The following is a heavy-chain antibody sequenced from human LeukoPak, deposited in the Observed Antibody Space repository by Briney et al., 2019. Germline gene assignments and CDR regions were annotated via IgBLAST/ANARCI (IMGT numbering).Heavy chain of an antibody. J-gene: IGHJ4*02. D-gene: IGHD2-2*01. CDR1: GGSISSGGYY. Sequence: PSQTLSLTCTVSGGSISSGGYYWSWIRQHPGKGLEWIGYIYYSGSTYYNPSLKSRVTISVDTSKNQFSLKLSSVTAADTAVYYCARSCWGSSTSCNDYWGQGTLVTVSS. CDR3: ARSCWGSSTSCNDY. V-gene: IGHV4-31*03. CDR2: IYYSGST.